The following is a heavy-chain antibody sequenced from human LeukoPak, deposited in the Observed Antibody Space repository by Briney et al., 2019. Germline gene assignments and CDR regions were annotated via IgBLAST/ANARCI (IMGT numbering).Heavy chain of an antibody. V-gene: IGHV4-39*07. CDR3: ARDRLRWPKIDY. CDR2: IYYSVTT. J-gene: IGHJ4*02. Sequence: SETLSLTCTVSGGSISSSDYYWGWIRQPPGKGLEWIGSIYYSVTTYYNPSLTSRVTISVDTSKNQFSLKLNSVTAADTAVYYCARDRLRWPKIDYWGQGTLVTVSS. CDR1: GGSISSSDYY. D-gene: IGHD4-23*01.